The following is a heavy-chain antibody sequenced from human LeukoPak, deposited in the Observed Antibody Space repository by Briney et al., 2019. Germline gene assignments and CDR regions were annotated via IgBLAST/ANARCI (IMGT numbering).Heavy chain of an antibody. Sequence: PSETLSLTCAVYGGSFSGYYWSWIRQPPGQGLEWIGEINHSGSTKYNPSLKTRVTISIDTSKNQFSLKLSSVTAADTAVYCCARDLISGYCSGGSCYSGPDDAFDIWGQGTMVTVSS. V-gene: IGHV4-34*01. CDR2: INHSGST. D-gene: IGHD2-15*01. J-gene: IGHJ3*02. CDR3: ARDLISGYCSGGSCYSGPDDAFDI. CDR1: GGSFSGYY.